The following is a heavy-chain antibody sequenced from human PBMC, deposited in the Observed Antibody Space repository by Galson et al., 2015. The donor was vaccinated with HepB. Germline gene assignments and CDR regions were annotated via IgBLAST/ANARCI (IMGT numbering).Heavy chain of an antibody. CDR2: IIPIFGIA. Sequence: SGGTFSSCAISWVRQAPGQGLEWMGGIIPIFGIANYAQKFQGRVTITADKSTSTAYMELSSLRSEDTAVYYCAKKSGSYSYFDIWGQGTMVTVSS. J-gene: IGHJ3*02. V-gene: IGHV1-69*17. CDR1: GGTFSSCA. CDR3: AKKSGSYSYFDI. D-gene: IGHD1-26*01.